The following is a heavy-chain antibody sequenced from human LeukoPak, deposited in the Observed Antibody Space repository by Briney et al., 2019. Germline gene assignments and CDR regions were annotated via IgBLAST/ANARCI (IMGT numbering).Heavy chain of an antibody. Sequence: GESLKISCKGSGHSFTSYWIGWVRQMPGKGLEWMGIIYPGDSDTRYSPSFQGQVTISADKSISTAYLQWSSLKASDTAMYYCARHGRGNYYDSSGYYGPVVYWGQGTLVTVSS. CDR3: ARHGRGNYYDSSGYYGPVVY. D-gene: IGHD3-22*01. CDR1: GHSFTSYW. V-gene: IGHV5-51*01. J-gene: IGHJ4*02. CDR2: IYPGDSDT.